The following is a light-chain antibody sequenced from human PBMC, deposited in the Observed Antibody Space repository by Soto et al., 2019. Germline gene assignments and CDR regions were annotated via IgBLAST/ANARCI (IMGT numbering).Light chain of an antibody. V-gene: IGKV2-30*01. CDR1: QSLVYSNGNAY. Sequence: DAVLTQSPLSLPVTLGQPAAISCRSSQSLVYSNGNAYLIWFQQRPGQSPRRLIYQVSTRDAGVPDRFSGSVSCTYFTLTISRVEAEDVGLYYCMQGTHWPWTFGQGTKVEIK. CDR3: MQGTHWPWT. CDR2: QVS. J-gene: IGKJ1*01.